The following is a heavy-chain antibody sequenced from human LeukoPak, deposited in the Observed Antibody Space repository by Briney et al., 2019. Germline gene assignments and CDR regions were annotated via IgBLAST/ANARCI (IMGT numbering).Heavy chain of an antibody. CDR1: GYSFTSYW. CDR2: IYTGDSDT. D-gene: IGHD5-18*01. J-gene: IGHJ5*02. CDR3: ARARGYSLNWFDP. V-gene: IGHV5-51*01. Sequence: NHGESLKISCKASGYSFTSYWIGWVRQMPGKGLEWMGIIYTGDSDTTYSPSFQGQVTISADKSIRTAYLQWSSLKASDTAMYYCARARGYSLNWFDPWGQGTLVTVSS.